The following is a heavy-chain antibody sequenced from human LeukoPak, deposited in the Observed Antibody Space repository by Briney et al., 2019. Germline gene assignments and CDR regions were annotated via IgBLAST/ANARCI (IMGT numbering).Heavy chain of an antibody. CDR2: INHSGST. Sequence: PSETLSLTCAVYGGSFSGYYWSWIRQPPGKGLEWIGEINHSGSTNYNPSLKSRVTISVDTSKNQFSLKLSSVTAADTAVYYCARGLARVYYCGMDVWGQGTTVTVSS. CDR1: GGSFSGYY. V-gene: IGHV4-34*01. J-gene: IGHJ6*02. CDR3: ARGLARVYYCGMDV.